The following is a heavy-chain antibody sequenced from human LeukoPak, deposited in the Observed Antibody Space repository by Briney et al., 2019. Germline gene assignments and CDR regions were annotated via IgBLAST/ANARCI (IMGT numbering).Heavy chain of an antibody. J-gene: IGHJ4*02. CDR2: IYPGDSVT. CDR1: GFTFTTYW. D-gene: IGHD5-24*01. Sequence: GESLKISCKGIGFTFTTYWIAWVRQMPGNGLEWMGIIYPGDSVTRYSPSFQGQVTISADKSISTADLQECFRNGSVSAMYYCARRGDGYNLNFDYWGQGTLVTVSS. CDR3: ARRGDGYNLNFDY. V-gene: IGHV5-51*01.